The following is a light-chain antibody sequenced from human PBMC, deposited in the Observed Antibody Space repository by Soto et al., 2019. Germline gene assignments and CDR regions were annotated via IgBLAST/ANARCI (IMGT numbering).Light chain of an antibody. J-gene: IGKJ5*01. CDR2: DAS. CDR3: QHRSTWPRA. V-gene: IGKV3-11*01. Sequence: EIVLTQSPATLSLSPGERATLSCRASQSVGIYLGWYQQRPGQAPRLLIYDASKRAAGSPVRFSGSGSGTDITLTINSLEPEDFAVYYCQHRSTWPRAFGQGTRLDIK. CDR1: QSVGIY.